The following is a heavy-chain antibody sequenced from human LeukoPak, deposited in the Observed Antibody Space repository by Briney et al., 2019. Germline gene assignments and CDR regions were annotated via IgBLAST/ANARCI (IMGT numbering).Heavy chain of an antibody. V-gene: IGHV1-18*01. Sequence: ASVKVSCKASGYTFTSYGISWVRKAPGQGLEWMGWISAYNGNTNYAQKFQGRVTMTRDTSISTAYMELSRLRSDDTAVYYCARGGDSSGNFDYWGQGTLVTVSS. D-gene: IGHD6-19*01. CDR1: GYTFTSYG. CDR2: ISAYNGNT. J-gene: IGHJ4*02. CDR3: ARGGDSSGNFDY.